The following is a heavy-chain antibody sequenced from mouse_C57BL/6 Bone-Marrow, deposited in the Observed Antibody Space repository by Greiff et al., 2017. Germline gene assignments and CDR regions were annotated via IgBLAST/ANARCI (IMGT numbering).Heavy chain of an antibody. J-gene: IGHJ4*01. V-gene: IGHV1-69*01. Sequence: VQLQQPGAELVMPGASVKLSCKASGYTFTSYWMHWVKQRPGQGLEWIGEIDPSDSYTNYNQKFKGKSTLTVDKSSSTAYMQLSSLTSEDSAVYYCARGGARAMDYWGQGTTLTVSS. CDR1: GYTFTSYW. CDR3: ARGGARAMDY. CDR2: IDPSDSYT.